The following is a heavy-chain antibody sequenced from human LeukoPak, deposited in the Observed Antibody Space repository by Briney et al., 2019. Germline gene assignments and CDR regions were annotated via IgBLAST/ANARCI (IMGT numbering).Heavy chain of an antibody. J-gene: IGHJ3*02. V-gene: IGHV1-2*02. D-gene: IGHD3-16*01. CDR1: GYTFTGYY. Sequence: ASVKVSCKASGYTFTGYYMHWVRQAPGQGLEWMGWINPNSGGTNYAQKFQGRVTMTRDTSISTAYMELSRLRSDDTAMYYCARLWYDDRAFDIWGQGTMVTVSS. CDR2: INPNSGGT. CDR3: ARLWYDDRAFDI.